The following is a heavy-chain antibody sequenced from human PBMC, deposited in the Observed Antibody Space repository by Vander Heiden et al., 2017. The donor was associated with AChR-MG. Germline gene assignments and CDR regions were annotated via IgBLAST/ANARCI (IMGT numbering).Heavy chain of an antibody. CDR1: GGSISSSSYY. D-gene: IGHD3-22*01. J-gene: IGHJ3*02. Sequence: QLQLQESGPGLVKPSETLSLTCTVSGGSISSSSYYLGWIRQPPGKGLEWIGSIYYSGSTYYNPSLKSRVTISVDTSKNQFSLKLSSVTAADTAVYYCARHGDYYDSSGYYGIVGAFDIWGQGTMVTVSS. CDR3: ARHGDYYDSSGYYGIVGAFDI. CDR2: IYYSGST. V-gene: IGHV4-39*01.